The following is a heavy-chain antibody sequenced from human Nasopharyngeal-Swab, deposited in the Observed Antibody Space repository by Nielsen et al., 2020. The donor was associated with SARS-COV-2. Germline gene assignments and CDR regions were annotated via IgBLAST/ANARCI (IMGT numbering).Heavy chain of an antibody. D-gene: IGHD4-11*01. V-gene: IGHV3-9*01. CDR1: GFTFDHYA. Sequence: SLKISCTASGFTFDHYAMNWVRQAPGKGLEWVSGINWNSGSPGYADSVKGRFTISRDNAKNTLYLQMNSLRPEDTALYYCATDGYSFGYDRGYWGQGTLVTVSS. J-gene: IGHJ4*02. CDR2: INWNSGSP. CDR3: ATDGYSFGYDRGY.